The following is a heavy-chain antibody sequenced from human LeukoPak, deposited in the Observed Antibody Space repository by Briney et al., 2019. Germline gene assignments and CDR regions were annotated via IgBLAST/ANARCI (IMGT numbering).Heavy chain of an antibody. V-gene: IGHV1-2*06. J-gene: IGHJ4*02. CDR3: ATSILYNWGCDY. D-gene: IGHD1-20*01. Sequence: ASVKVSCKASGYSFTAYYMHWVRQAPGQGPEWMGRINPNSGGTNYAQKFQGRVTMTRDTSISTAYMELSRLRSDDTAVYYCATSILYNWGCDYWGQGALVTVSS. CDR1: GYSFTAYY. CDR2: INPNSGGT.